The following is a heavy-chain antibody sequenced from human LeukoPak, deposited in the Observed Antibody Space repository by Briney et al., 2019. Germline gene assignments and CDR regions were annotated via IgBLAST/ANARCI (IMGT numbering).Heavy chain of an antibody. D-gene: IGHD3-22*01. CDR2: IKPNSGGT. CDR1: GYTFTSYG. J-gene: IGHJ4*01. V-gene: IGHV1-2*02. CDR3: ARRGGYYTAYDY. Sequence: ASVTVSFTASGYTFTSYGISWVRQAPGQGLEWMGWIKPNSGGTNYAKKFQGRVTMTRDTSISTAYMELSRLRSDDTAVYYCARRGGYYTAYDYWGQGTLGTVSA.